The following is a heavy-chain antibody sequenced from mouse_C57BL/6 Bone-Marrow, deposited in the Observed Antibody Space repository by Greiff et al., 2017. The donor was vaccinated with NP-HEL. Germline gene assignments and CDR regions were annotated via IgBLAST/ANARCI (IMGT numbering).Heavy chain of an antibody. J-gene: IGHJ2*03. CDR1: GYTFTSYW. D-gene: IGHD2-4*01. CDR3: AREGYYDYDADYFDY. Sequence: QVHVKQPGAELVMPGASVKLSCKASGYTFTSYWMHWVKQRPGQGLEWIGEIYPSDGYTNYNQKFKGKSTLTVDKSSSTAYMQLSSLTSEDSAVLYCAREGYYDYDADYFDYWGQGTSLTVSA. CDR2: IYPSDGYT. V-gene: IGHV1-69*01.